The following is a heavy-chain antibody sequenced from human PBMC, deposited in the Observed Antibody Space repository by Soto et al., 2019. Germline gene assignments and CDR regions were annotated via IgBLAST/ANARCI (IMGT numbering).Heavy chain of an antibody. V-gene: IGHV3-21*04. J-gene: IGHJ4*02. D-gene: IGHD6-19*01. CDR2: INSGSDYI. CDR1: GFTFRTYS. Sequence: GGSLRLSCAASGFTFRTYSMNWVRQAPGKGLEWVSSINSGSDYIYYADSVKGRFTISRDNAKNTLYLQMNSLRAEDTAVYYCAKDLEGLGHSSGWYFAIDYWGQGTLVTVSS. CDR3: AKDLEGLGHSSGWYFAIDY.